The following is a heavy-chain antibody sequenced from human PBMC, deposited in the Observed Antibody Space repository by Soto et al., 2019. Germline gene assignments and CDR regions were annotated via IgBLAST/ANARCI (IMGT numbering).Heavy chain of an antibody. J-gene: IGHJ6*02. CDR2: IWYDGSNK. CDR1: GFTFSSYG. D-gene: IGHD6-13*01. Sequence: QVQLVESGGGVVQPGRSLRLSCAASGFTFSSYGMHWVRQAPGKGLEWVAVIWYDGSNKYYADSVKGRFTISRDNSKNTLYLQMNSLRAEDTAVYYCAGQQLETYYYSGMDVWGQGTTVTVSS. CDR3: AGQQLETYYYSGMDV. V-gene: IGHV3-33*01.